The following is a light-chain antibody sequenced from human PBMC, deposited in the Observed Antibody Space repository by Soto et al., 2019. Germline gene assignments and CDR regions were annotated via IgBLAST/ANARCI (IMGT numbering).Light chain of an antibody. V-gene: IGKV4-1*01. CDR3: QQYYSTRT. J-gene: IGKJ1*01. Sequence: DIVMTQSPDSLAASLGERATINCKSSQTILNSSNNKNSLAWYQLKLGQPPRLLIYWASTRDSGVPDRFSGSGSGTDFTLTISSLQAEDVAVYFCQQYYSTRTFGQGTKVEIK. CDR1: QTILNSSNNKNS. CDR2: WAS.